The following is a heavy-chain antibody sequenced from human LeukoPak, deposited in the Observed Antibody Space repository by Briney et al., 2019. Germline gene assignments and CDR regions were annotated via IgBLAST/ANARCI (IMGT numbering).Heavy chain of an antibody. CDR1: GYTFTSYF. CDR3: ARDLGVRGDGWFDP. Sequence: ASVKVSCKASGYTFTSYFMHWVRQAPGQGLEWMGIINPRVGSTNYAQKFHGRLTMTRDTSTSTVYMELSSLRSEDTAVYYCARDLGVRGDGWFDPWGQGTLVTGSS. J-gene: IGHJ5*02. D-gene: IGHD3-10*01. CDR2: INPRVGST. V-gene: IGHV1-46*01.